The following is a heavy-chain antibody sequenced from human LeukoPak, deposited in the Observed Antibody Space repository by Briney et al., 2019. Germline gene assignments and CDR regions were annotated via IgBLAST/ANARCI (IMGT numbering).Heavy chain of an antibody. J-gene: IGHJ5*02. CDR2: INPNSGGT. Sequence: ASVKVSCKASGYTFTGYYMHWVRQAPGQGLEWMGWINPNSGGTNYAQKLQGRVTMTTDTSTSTAYMELRSLRSDDTAVYYCARDLPPQSCSSTSCYGGGNWFDPWGQGTLVTVSS. V-gene: IGHV1-2*02. D-gene: IGHD2-2*01. CDR1: GYTFTGYY. CDR3: ARDLPPQSCSSTSCYGGGNWFDP.